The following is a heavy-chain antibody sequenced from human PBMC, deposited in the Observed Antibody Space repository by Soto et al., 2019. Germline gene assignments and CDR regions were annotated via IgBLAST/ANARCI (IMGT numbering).Heavy chain of an antibody. CDR2: IYYSGST. J-gene: IGHJ3*02. CDR1: DDSISSGGYY. V-gene: IGHV4-31*03. Sequence: SETLSLTCTVSDDSISSGGYYWSWIRQHPGKGLEWIGYIYYSGSTYYNPSLKSRVTISVDTSKNQFSLKLSSVTAADTAVYYCARVDRSPYCSSTSCSWADAFDIWGQGTMVTVSS. CDR3: ARVDRSPYCSSTSCSWADAFDI. D-gene: IGHD2-2*01.